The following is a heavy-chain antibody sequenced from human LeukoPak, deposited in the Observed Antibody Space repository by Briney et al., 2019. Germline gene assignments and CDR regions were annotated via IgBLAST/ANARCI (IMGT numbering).Heavy chain of an antibody. CDR2: TYYRCQWYN. J-gene: IGHJ4*02. D-gene: IGHD2-15*01. Sequence: QPLSLPSAISGDRFSSTSAAWDWIWHSPARGLGWLGGTYYRCQWYNEYAASVISRITINSDTSKNHFSLQLNSVTPGDTAVYYCGRGVTYSIDYWGQGNLVTVSS. CDR3: GRGVTYSIDY. V-gene: IGHV6-1*01. CDR1: GDRFSSTSAA.